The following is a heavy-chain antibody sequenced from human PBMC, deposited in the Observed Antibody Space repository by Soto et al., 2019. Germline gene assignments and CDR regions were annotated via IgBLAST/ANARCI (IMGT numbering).Heavy chain of an antibody. CDR2: IKQGGTET. Sequence: PWGSLRLSCAASGLSLSNIWTSWVRQAPGKGLEWVANIKQGGTETYYVDSVKGRFTISKDHAKNSLYLQMNSLRVEDTALYYCASLDTARVETAGYWGQGTLVTVSS. D-gene: IGHD5-18*01. J-gene: IGHJ4*02. V-gene: IGHV3-7*01. CDR1: GLSLSNIW. CDR3: ASLDTARVETAGY.